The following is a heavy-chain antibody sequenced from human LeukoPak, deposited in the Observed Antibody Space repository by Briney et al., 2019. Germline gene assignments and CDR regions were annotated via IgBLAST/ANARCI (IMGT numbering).Heavy chain of an antibody. D-gene: IGHD3-10*01. CDR2: IYYSGST. Sequence: KTSETLSLTCTVSGGSISSYYWSWIRQPPGKGLEWIGYIYYSGSTNYSPSLKSRVTISVDTSKNQFSLKLSSVTAADTAVYYCARHHLFGSGSYLAPSYGMDVWGQGTTVTVSS. CDR1: GGSISSYY. V-gene: IGHV4-59*08. CDR3: ARHHLFGSGSYLAPSYGMDV. J-gene: IGHJ6*02.